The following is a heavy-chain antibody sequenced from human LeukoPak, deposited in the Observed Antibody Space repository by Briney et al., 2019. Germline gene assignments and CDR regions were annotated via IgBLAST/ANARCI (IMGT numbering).Heavy chain of an antibody. D-gene: IGHD4-17*01. CDR2: ISNSSSYI. J-gene: IGHJ4*02. V-gene: IGHV3-21*01. CDR3: ARVKTVTTSGQVDY. Sequence: GGSLRLSCAASGFTFSSYSMNWVRQAPGKGLEWVSSISNSSSYIYYADSVKGRFTISRDNAKNSLYLQMNRLRAEDTAVYYCARVKTVTTSGQVDYWGQGALVTVSS. CDR1: GFTFSSYS.